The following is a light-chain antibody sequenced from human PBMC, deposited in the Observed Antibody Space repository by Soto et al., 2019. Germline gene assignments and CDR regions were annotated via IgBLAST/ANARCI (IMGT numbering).Light chain of an antibody. Sequence: QSALTQPPSASGSPGQSVTISCTGTSGDVGSYRFVSWYQQHPGKAPKLLIYEVTKRPSGVPDRFSASTSGNTASLTVSGLQAEDEADYYCSSYTTSSTLVFGGGTKLTVL. J-gene: IGLJ3*02. V-gene: IGLV2-8*01. CDR3: SSYTTSSTLV. CDR1: SGDVGSYRF. CDR2: EVT.